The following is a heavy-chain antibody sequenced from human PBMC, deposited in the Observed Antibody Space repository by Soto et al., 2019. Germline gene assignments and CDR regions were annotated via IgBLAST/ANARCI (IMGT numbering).Heavy chain of an antibody. CDR3: ARDIHSGFTNYSAP. CDR1: RSSITCYQ. V-gene: IGHV4-59*01. Sequence: SETLSLTWILSRSSITCYQWRWIRHLPERGLEXISYTSYNWHSPQNPSFKXRVTISIDTYKNQLSLKMTSMTAADTAIYYCARDIHSGFTNYSAPWGQGTLVTVSS. D-gene: IGHD2-15*01. CDR2: TSYNWHS. J-gene: IGHJ5*02.